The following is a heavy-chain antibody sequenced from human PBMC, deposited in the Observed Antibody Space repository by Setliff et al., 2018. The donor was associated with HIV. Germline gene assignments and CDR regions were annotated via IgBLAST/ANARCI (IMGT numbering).Heavy chain of an antibody. CDR3: ARDREYCSSTSCPIGGWYFDL. Sequence: GASVKVSCKASGYTFNSYTISWLRQAPGQGLEWMGRIIPILATSNYTQKFQGRVTITADKSTSTAYMELSSLKSEDTAVYYCARDREYCSSTSCPIGGWYFDLWGRGTLVTVSS. J-gene: IGHJ2*01. CDR1: GYTFNSYT. CDR2: IIPILATS. V-gene: IGHV1-69*08. D-gene: IGHD2-2*01.